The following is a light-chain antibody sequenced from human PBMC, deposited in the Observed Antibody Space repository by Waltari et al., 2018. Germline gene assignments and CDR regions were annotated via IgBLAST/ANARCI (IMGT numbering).Light chain of an antibody. J-gene: IGLJ3*02. CDR2: INSDGSH. Sequence: QLVLTQSPSASASLGASVKLTCPLSSGHSTNIIAWLHQQPETGPRYLMNINSDGSHNKGVGIPDRFSGSSSGAESYLTISSLQSEDEADYYCQTGGHGTWVFGGGTRLTVL. CDR3: QTGGHGTWV. V-gene: IGLV4-69*01. CDR1: SGHSTNI.